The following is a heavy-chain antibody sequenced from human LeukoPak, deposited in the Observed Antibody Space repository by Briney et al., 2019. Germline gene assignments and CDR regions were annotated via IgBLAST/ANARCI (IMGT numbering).Heavy chain of an antibody. D-gene: IGHD4-17*01. J-gene: IGHJ5*02. CDR3: ARDYGNNWFDP. CDR2: IYYSGGT. CDR1: GVSISSGDYY. V-gene: IGHV4-31*03. Sequence: SETLSLTCTVSGVSISSGDYYWSWIRQHPGKGLEWIGYIYYSGGTYYNPSLRSRVSISVDTSKNQFSLKLSSVTAADTAMYYCARDYGNNWFDPWGQGTLVTVSA.